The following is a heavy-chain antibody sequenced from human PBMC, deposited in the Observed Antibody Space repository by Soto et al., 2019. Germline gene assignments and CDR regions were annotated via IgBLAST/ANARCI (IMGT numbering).Heavy chain of an antibody. D-gene: IGHD6-13*01. J-gene: IGHJ4*02. Sequence: KPGGSLRLSCAASGFTFSSYSMNWVRQAPGKGLEWVSSISSSSSYIYYADSVKGRFTISRDNAKNSLYLQMNSLRAEDTAVYYCARESGIAAAGTFGPIDYWGQGTLVTV. CDR1: GFTFSSYS. CDR2: ISSSSSYI. V-gene: IGHV3-21*01. CDR3: ARESGIAAAGTFGPIDY.